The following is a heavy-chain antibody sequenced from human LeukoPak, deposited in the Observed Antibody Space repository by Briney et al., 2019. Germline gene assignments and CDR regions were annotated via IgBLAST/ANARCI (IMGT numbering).Heavy chain of an antibody. J-gene: IGHJ6*02. V-gene: IGHV3-66*01. CDR3: ASGYGGNSGHYYYYYGMDV. Sequence: GGSLRLSCAASRFTVSSNYMSWVRQAPGKGLEWVSVIYSGGSTYYADSVKGRFTISRDNSKNTLYLQMNSLRAEDTAVYYCASGYGGNSGHYYYYYGMDVWGQGTTVTVSS. CDR1: RFTVSSNY. CDR2: IYSGGST. D-gene: IGHD4-23*01.